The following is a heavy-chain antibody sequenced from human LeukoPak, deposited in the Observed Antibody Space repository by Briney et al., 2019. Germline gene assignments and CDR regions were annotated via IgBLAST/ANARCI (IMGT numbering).Heavy chain of an antibody. V-gene: IGHV1-2*02. CDR2: IIPNSGGT. CDR1: GYTFTAYY. Sequence: ASVKVCCKASGYTFTAYYIHWVRQAPGQGLEWMGWIIPNSGGTSYAQKFQGRVTMTRDTSINTAYMELSSLRSDDTAIYSCARVSCTGTNCYHGGFDYWGQGTLVTVSS. D-gene: IGHD2-2*01. J-gene: IGHJ4*02. CDR3: ARVSCTGTNCYHGGFDY.